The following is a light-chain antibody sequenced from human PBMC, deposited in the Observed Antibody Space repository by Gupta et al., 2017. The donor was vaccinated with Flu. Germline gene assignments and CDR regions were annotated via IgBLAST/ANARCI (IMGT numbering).Light chain of an antibody. CDR1: SSNIGANP. V-gene: IGLV1-44*01. CDR2: SNN. Sequence: QSVLPQPPSASGTPGQTVTISCSGSSSNIGANPVSWYQQVPGPAPKLLIYSNNQRPSGVPDRFSGSKSGTSASLAISGLQADNEADYYCAAWDDGLSARVFGGGTKLTVL. J-gene: IGLJ2*01. CDR3: AAWDDGLSARV.